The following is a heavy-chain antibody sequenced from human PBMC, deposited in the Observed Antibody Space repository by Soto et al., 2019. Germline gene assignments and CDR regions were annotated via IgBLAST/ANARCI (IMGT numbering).Heavy chain of an antibody. CDR3: ARWSFLDY. V-gene: IGHV3-23*01. J-gene: IGHJ4*02. D-gene: IGHD1-26*01. Sequence: EVQLFESGGGLVRPGGSLRLSCTASGFSFSSYALSWVRQAPGKGLEWVSTISGSDGKTYYADSVKGRFSISRDTSKTTLYLEMTSPRVEDTAVYYCARWSFLDYWGQGTRVTVS. CDR1: GFSFSSYA. CDR2: ISGSDGKT.